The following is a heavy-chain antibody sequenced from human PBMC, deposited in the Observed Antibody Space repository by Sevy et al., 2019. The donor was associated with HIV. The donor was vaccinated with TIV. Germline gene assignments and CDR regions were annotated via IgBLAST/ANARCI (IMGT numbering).Heavy chain of an antibody. J-gene: IGHJ5*02. CDR2: ISTSTSTTTI. CDR3: ARTAGWFDA. CDR1: GFTFNDYN. Sequence: GGSLSLSCAASGFTFNDYNLSWIRKAPGKGLEWVSYISTSTSTTTIYYANSVKGRFTISSDNAKNSIYLQMNSLRVDDTAVYYCARTAGWFDAWGQGTLVTVSS. V-gene: IGHV3-11*01.